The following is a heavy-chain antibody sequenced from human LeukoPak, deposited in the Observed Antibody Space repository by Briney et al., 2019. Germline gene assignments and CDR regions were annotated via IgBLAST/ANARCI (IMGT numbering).Heavy chain of an antibody. V-gene: IGHV1-69*01. CDR3: ARAYNCSGGSCYFYYYYYYMDV. D-gene: IGHD2-15*01. Sequence: SVKVSCKASVGTFSSYAISWVQQAPGQGLEWMGGIIPIFSTANYAQKFQGRVTITADESTSTAYMELSSLRSEDTAVYYCARAYNCSGGSCYFYYYYYYMDVWGKGTTVTVSS. J-gene: IGHJ6*03. CDR2: IIPIFSTA. CDR1: VGTFSSYA.